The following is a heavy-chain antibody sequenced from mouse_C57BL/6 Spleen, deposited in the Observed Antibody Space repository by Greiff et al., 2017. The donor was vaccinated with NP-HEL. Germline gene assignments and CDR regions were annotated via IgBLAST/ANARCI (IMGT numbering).Heavy chain of an antibody. CDR2: IWWDDDK. CDR3: ARTPHYYGSRNWYFDV. J-gene: IGHJ1*03. Sequence: QVTLKVSGPGILQPSQTLSLTCSFSGFSLSTFGMGVGWIRQPSGKGLEWLAHIWWDDDKYYNPALKSRLTISKDTSKNQVFLKIANVDTADTATYYCARTPHYYGSRNWYFDVWGTGTTVTVSS. V-gene: IGHV8-8*01. CDR1: GFSLSTFGMG. D-gene: IGHD1-1*01.